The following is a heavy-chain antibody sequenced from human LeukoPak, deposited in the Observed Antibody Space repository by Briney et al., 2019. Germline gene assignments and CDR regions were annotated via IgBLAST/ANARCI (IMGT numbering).Heavy chain of an antibody. CDR2: IYYSGST. V-gene: IGHV4-39*07. CDR3: AREGNSEYFDY. J-gene: IGHJ4*02. CDR1: AGSISSSSYY. Sequence: PSETLSLTCTVSAGSISSSSYYWGWIRQPPGKGLEWFGSIYYSGSTYYNSSLNSRVTISLATSTNHFSLRLSSVTAADTAVYYCAREGNSEYFDYWGQGTLVTVSS. D-gene: IGHD4-23*01.